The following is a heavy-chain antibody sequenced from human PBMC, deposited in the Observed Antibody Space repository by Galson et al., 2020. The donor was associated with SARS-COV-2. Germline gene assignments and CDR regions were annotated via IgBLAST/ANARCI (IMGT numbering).Heavy chain of an antibody. Sequence: GGSLRLSCAASGFRFSNYGLHWVRQAPGKGLEWVAGISYEGSKKYYGDSVKGRFTISRDNSKNTVYLQMNSLRAGDTAVYYCAKFRDIVQFWSGYFSMDVWGQGTMVIVSS. CDR3: AKFRDIVQFWSGYFSMDV. CDR2: ISYEGSKK. J-gene: IGHJ6*02. D-gene: IGHD3-3*01. V-gene: IGHV3-30*18. CDR1: GFRFSNYG.